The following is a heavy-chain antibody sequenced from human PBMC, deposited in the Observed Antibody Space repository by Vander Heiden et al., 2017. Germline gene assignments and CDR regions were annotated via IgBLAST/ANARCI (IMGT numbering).Heavy chain of an antibody. CDR2: TWYDGSRK. D-gene: IGHD3-10*02. Sequence: VQLVESGGGVVQPGRSLRLSCAASGFTLSNYGIHWVRKAPGKGLEWVAVTWYDGSRKYFPDPVQDRFSISRDNSKVFLQMNSLRAEDTAVYYCARDGSVRGIIIRPYYYYGMDVWGQGTAVTVSS. CDR1: GFTLSNYG. CDR3: ARDGSVRGIIIRPYYYYGMDV. V-gene: IGHV3-33*01. J-gene: IGHJ6*02.